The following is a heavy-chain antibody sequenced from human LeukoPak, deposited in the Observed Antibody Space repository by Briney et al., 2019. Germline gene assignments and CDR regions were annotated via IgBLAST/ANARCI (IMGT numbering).Heavy chain of an antibody. CDR2: INWNGGST. CDR3: ARGSYYYDSSGYYSNDNAFDI. J-gene: IGHJ3*02. V-gene: IGHV3-20*04. D-gene: IGHD3-22*01. Sequence: GGSLRLSCAASGFTFDDYGMSWVRQAPGKGLEWVSGINWNGGSTSYADSVKGRFTISRDNAKNSLYLQMNSLRAEDTALYYCARGSYYYDSSGYYSNDNAFDIWGQGTMVTVSS. CDR1: GFTFDDYG.